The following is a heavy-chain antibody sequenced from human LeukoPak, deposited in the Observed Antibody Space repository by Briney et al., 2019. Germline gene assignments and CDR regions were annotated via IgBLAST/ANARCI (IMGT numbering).Heavy chain of an antibody. J-gene: IGHJ3*02. D-gene: IGHD6-6*01. Sequence: GGSLRLSCAASGFTLSSAMSWVRQAPGKGLEWVSGFSGPGKTYYADSVKGRFTISRDTSKSTLYLQINSLRAEDTAVYYCAKAWWSTSSGGDSFGIRGQGTMVTVSS. V-gene: IGHV3-23*01. CDR2: FSGPGKT. CDR3: AKAWWSTSSGGDSFGI. CDR1: GFTLSSA.